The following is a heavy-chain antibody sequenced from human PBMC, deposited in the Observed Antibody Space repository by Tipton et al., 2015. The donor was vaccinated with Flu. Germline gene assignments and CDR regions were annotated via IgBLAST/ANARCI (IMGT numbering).Heavy chain of an antibody. CDR2: IYYSGST. V-gene: IGHV4-59*01. CDR3: ARQGMGFRRYFDL. D-gene: IGHD1-26*01. J-gene: IGHJ2*01. CDR1: GGSISSYY. Sequence: TLSLTCTVSGGSISSYYWSWIRQPPGKGLEWIGYIYYSGSTNYNPSLKSRVTISVDTSKNQFSLKLSSVTAADTAVYYCARQGMGFRRYFDLWGRGTLVTVSS.